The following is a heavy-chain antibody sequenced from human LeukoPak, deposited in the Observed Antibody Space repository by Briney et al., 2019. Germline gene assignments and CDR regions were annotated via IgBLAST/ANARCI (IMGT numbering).Heavy chain of an antibody. CDR3: ARSTMGARRTYDY. V-gene: IGHV1-8*01. D-gene: IGHD1-26*01. CDR1: KDTFTIYD. CDR2: MNPNSGNT. Sequence: ASVKVSCKASKDTFTIYDVNWVRQATGLGLEWMGWMNPNSGNTGYAQKFQGSVTMTMNSSISTAYMELTSLTSEDTAVYYCARSTMGARRTYDYWGQGTLVTVSS. J-gene: IGHJ4*02.